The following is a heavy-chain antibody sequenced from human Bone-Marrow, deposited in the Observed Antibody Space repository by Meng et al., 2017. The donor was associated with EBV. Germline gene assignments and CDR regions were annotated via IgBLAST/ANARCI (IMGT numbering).Heavy chain of an antibody. CDR1: GGSISSSNW. V-gene: IGHV4-4*02. CDR2: IYHSGST. D-gene: IGHD2-2*01. CDR3: ARDEDCSSTSCSWIDP. J-gene: IGHJ5*02. Sequence: VQAQESGTGLGRPSGTLSLTCAVSGGSISSSNWWSWVRQPPGKGLEWIGEIYHSGSTNYNPSLKSRVTISVDKSKNQFSLKLSSVTAADTAVYYCARDEDCSSTSCSWIDPWGQGTLVTVSS.